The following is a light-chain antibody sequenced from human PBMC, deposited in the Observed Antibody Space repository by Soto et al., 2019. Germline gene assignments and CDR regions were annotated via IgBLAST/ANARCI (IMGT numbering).Light chain of an antibody. J-gene: IGKJ1*01. V-gene: IGKV3-20*01. CDR3: QQSQSSLPT. CDR2: AAS. Sequence: EIVLTQSPGTLSLSPGERATLFRRASQSVSSAYLAWYQHKPGQAPRLFIYAASSRATGIPDRFSGSASGTDFSLTISRLEPEDFAVYYCQQSQSSLPTFGQGTKVDIK. CDR1: QSVSSAY.